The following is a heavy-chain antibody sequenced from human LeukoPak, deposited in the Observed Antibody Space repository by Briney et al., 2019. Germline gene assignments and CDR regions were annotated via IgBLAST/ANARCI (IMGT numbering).Heavy chain of an antibody. CDR1: GGSFSGYY. CDR2: INHSGST. CDR3: ARHFQDTMVRDTDY. V-gene: IGHV4-34*01. D-gene: IGHD3-10*01. J-gene: IGHJ4*02. Sequence: PSETLSLTCAVYGGSFSGYYWSWIRQPPGKGLEWIGEINHSGSTNYNPSLKSRVTISVDTSKNQFSLKLSSVTAADTAVYYCARHFQDTMVRDTDYWGQGTLVTVSS.